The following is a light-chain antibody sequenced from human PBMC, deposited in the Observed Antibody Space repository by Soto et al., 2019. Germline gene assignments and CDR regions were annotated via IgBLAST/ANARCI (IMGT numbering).Light chain of an antibody. Sequence: EIVLTQSPATLSLSPGERATLSCRASQSVSSYFAWYQQKPGQAPRLLIYDASNRATSIPARFSGSGSGTDFTLTISSLEPEDFAVYYCQQRSNWPPRITFGQGTRLEIK. CDR3: QQRSNWPPRIT. CDR2: DAS. J-gene: IGKJ5*01. V-gene: IGKV3-11*01. CDR1: QSVSSY.